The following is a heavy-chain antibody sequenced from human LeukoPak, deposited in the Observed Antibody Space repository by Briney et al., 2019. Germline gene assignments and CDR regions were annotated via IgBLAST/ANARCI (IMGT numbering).Heavy chain of an antibody. D-gene: IGHD3-22*01. V-gene: IGHV1-69*13. CDR2: IIPIFGTA. J-gene: IGHJ6*02. Sequence: SVKVSCKASGGTFSSYAISWVRQAPGQGLEWMGGIIPIFGTANYAQKFQGRVTITADESTSTAYMELSSLRSEDTAVYYCASCSSYYYDSSGLALPPLTGGYYCYGMDVWGQGTTVTVSS. CDR1: GGTFSSYA. CDR3: ASCSSYYYDSSGLALPPLTGGYYCYGMDV.